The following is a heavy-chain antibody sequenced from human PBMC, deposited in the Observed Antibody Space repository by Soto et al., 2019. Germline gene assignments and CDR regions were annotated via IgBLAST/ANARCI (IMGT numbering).Heavy chain of an antibody. D-gene: IGHD3-10*01. Sequence: ASVKVSCKASGNTFTSYDINWVRQATGHGLEWMGWINPNSGNIGYAQKFQGRVTMTRDTAIRTAYMEVSRLRSDDTAVYYCARGRPGGIYSLLDYGGRGPWVPFP. V-gene: IGHV1-8*01. J-gene: IGHJ4*02. CDR1: GNTFTSYD. CDR2: INPNSGNI. CDR3: ARGRPGGIYSLLDY.